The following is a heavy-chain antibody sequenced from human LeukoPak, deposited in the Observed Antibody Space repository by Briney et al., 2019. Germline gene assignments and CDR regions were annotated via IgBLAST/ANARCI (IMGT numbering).Heavy chain of an antibody. CDR3: ASLKIVVVPAANYFQH. D-gene: IGHD2-2*01. Sequence: SETLSLACTVSGGPISSGDYYWSWIRQPPGKGPEWIGYIYYSGSTYYNPSLKSRVTISVDTSKNQSSLKLSSVTAADTAVYYCASLKIVVVPAANYFQHWGQGTLVTVSS. V-gene: IGHV4-30-4*08. J-gene: IGHJ1*01. CDR1: GGPISSGDYY. CDR2: IYYSGST.